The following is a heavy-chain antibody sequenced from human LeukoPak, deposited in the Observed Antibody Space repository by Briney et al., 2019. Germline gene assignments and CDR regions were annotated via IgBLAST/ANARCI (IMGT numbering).Heavy chain of an antibody. CDR3: ARVGGHCTSTSCPPPDY. CDR2: IDSSSRYI. V-gene: IGHV3-21*01. CDR1: GFTFSSYE. Sequence: GSLRLSCAASGFTFSSYEMNWVRQAPGKGLEWVSFIDSSSRYIYQADSVKGRFTISRDNAKSSVFLQMNGLRAEDTAVYYCARVGGHCTSTSCPPPDYWGQGTLVTVSS. D-gene: IGHD2-2*01. J-gene: IGHJ4*02.